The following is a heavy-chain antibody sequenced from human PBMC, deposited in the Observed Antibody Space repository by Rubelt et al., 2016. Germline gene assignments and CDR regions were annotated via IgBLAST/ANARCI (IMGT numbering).Heavy chain of an antibody. V-gene: IGHV4-38-2*02. D-gene: IGHD6-19*01. Sequence: QVQLQESGPGLVKPSETLSLTCTVSGYSISSGYYWGWIRQPPGKGRAWLGRIYYRGSTNYNPPLRSRVTISVDTSKNHVSLKLSSVTAADTAVYYCRGSGWAYYYYMDVWGKGTTVTVSS. CDR2: IYYRGST. CDR3: RGSGWAYYYYMDV. J-gene: IGHJ6*03. CDR1: GYSISSGYY.